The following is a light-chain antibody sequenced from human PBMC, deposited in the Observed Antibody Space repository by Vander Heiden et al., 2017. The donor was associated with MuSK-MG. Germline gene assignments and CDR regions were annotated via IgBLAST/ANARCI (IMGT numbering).Light chain of an antibody. J-gene: IGKJ1*01. CDR3: QQYYSTPWT. CDR1: QSVVYSSNNKNY. CDR2: WAS. Sequence: DIVMTQSPDSLAVSLGERATINCKSSQSVVYSSNNKNYLAWYQQKPGQPPELLIYWASTRESGVPDRFSGSGSGTDSTLTISSLQAEDVAVYYCQQYYSTPWTFGQGTKVEIK. V-gene: IGKV4-1*01.